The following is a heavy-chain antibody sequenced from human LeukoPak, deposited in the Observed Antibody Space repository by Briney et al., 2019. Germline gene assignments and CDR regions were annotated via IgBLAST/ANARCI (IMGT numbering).Heavy chain of an antibody. CDR1: GFTFSSYW. CDR2: IKQDGSEK. V-gene: IGHV3-7*01. J-gene: IGHJ4*02. Sequence: PGGSLRLSCAASGFTFSSYWMSWVRQAPGKGLEWVANIKQDGSEKYYVDSVKGRFTISRDNAKNSLYLQMNSLRAEDTAVYYCASHDYGDQYYFDYWGQGTLVTVSS. D-gene: IGHD4-17*01. CDR3: ASHDYGDQYYFDY.